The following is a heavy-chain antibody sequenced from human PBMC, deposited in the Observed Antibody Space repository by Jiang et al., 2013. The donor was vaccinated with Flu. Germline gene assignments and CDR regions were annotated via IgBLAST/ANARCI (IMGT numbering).Heavy chain of an antibody. CDR1: GDSVSSNRAT. CDR3: ARDSGLGLEYFDY. V-gene: IGHV6-1*01. CDR2: TYYRSKWLN. Sequence: QTLSLTCAISGDSVSSNRATWNWMRQSPSRGLEWLGRTYYRSKWLNDYAVSLKSRITINPDTSKNQFSLQLNSVTPEDTAVYYCARDSGLGLEYFDYWGQGTLVTVSS. D-gene: IGHD3/OR15-3a*01. J-gene: IGHJ4*02.